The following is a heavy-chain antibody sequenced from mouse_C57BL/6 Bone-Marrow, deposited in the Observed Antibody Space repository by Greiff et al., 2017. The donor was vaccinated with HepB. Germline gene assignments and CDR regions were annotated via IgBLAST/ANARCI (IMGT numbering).Heavy chain of an antibody. CDR1: GYSITSGYY. Sequence: EVQLQESGPGLVKPSQSLSLTCSVTGYSITSGYYWNWIRQFPGNKLEWMGYISYDGSNNYNPSLKNRIPITRDTSKNQFFLKLNSVTTEDTDTYYCARASTVVATEAMDYWGQGTSVTVSS. CDR3: ARASTVVATEAMDY. CDR2: ISYDGSN. J-gene: IGHJ4*01. D-gene: IGHD1-1*01. V-gene: IGHV3-6*01.